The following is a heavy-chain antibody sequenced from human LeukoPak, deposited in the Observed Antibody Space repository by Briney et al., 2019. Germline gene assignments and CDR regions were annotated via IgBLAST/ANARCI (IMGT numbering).Heavy chain of an antibody. CDR3: ERGGPIGSYSDLNDY. D-gene: IGHD1-26*01. V-gene: IGHV1-2*02. CDR2: INPNSGGT. Sequence: ASVTVSCTASGYTFTGYYMHWVRQAPGQGLEWMGWINPNSGGTNYAQTVQGRVTMTRDTSISTAYMEMNRLRADDTAVYYCERGGPIGSYSDLNDYWGKGTLVT. CDR1: GYTFTGYY. J-gene: IGHJ4*02.